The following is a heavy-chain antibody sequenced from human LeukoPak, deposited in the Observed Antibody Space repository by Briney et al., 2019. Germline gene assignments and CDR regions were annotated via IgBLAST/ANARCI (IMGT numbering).Heavy chain of an antibody. J-gene: IGHJ5*02. CDR3: ARSGGYCSSTSCYRGGNWFDP. V-gene: IGHV4-34*01. CDR2: INHSGST. D-gene: IGHD2-2*02. CDR1: GGSFSGYY. Sequence: PSETLSLTCAVYGGSFSGYYWSWIRQPPGKGLEWIGEINHSGSTNYNPSLKSRVTISVDTSKNQFSLKLSSVTAADTAVYYCARSGGYCSSTSCYRGGNWFDPWGQGTLVTVSS.